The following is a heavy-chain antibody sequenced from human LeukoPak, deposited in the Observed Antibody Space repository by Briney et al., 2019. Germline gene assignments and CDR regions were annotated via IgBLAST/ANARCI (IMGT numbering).Heavy chain of an antibody. J-gene: IGHJ4*02. D-gene: IGHD2-2*01. CDR2: ISSSSSHI. Sequence: GGSLRLSCTASGFTFRRYSMNWVRQAPGKGLDWVSSISSSSSHIYYADSVKGRFTISRDNAKNSLYLQMNSLRAEDTAVYYCARAGIGGSSTSCDYWGQGTLVTVSS. CDR1: GFTFRRYS. V-gene: IGHV3-21*01. CDR3: ARAGIGGSSTSCDY.